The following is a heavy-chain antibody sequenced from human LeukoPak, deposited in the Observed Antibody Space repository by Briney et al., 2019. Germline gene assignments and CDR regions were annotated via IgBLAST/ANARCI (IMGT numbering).Heavy chain of an antibody. CDR2: ITSRSSSI. V-gene: IGHV3-21*01. CDR1: GFTFNTYI. CDR3: AKVKVVGYSTFDL. J-gene: IGHJ4*02. D-gene: IGHD3-22*01. Sequence: EGSLRLSCAASGFTFNTYIMTWVRQAPGKGLEWVSSITSRSSSIYYADSVKGRFTISRDNAKNSLYLHMNSLRAEDTAVYYCAKVKVVGYSTFDLWGQGTLVTVSP.